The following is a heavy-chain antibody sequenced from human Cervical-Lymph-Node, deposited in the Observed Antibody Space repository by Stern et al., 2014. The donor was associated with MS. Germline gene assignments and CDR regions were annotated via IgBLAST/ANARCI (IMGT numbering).Heavy chain of an antibody. J-gene: IGHJ3*02. CDR3: ARTLYSVRSRIDFDT. CDR2: IFSNDYK. CDR1: GFSLSNDRLG. V-gene: IGHV2-26*01. Sequence: QVTLSESGPVLVKPTDTLTLTCTVSGFSLSNDRLGVSWIRQPPGKALEWLGYIFSNDYKSYRPSRKSRLPISKDPSKSQVVLILTNMDPLDSATYYCARTLYSVRSRIDFDTWGQGTMVTVSS. D-gene: IGHD3-16*01.